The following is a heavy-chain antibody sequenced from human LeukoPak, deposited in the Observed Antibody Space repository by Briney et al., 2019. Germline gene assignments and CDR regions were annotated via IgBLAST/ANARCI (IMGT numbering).Heavy chain of an antibody. J-gene: IGHJ4*02. Sequence: GGSLRLSCAASGFTVSSNYMSWVRQAPGKGLEWVSVIYSGGSTYYADSVKGRFTISRDNSKNTLYLQMNSLRAEDTAVYYCARAGYYSHYFDYWGQGALVTVSS. D-gene: IGHD1-26*01. CDR2: IYSGGST. CDR1: GFTVSSNY. V-gene: IGHV3-53*01. CDR3: ARAGYYSHYFDY.